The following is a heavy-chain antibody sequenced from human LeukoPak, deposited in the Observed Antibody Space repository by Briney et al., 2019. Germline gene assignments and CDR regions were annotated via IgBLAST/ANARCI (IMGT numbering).Heavy chain of an antibody. CDR2: IRYDGSNK. Sequence: GGSLRLSCAASGFTLSSYGMHWVRQAPGKGLEWVAFIRYDGSNKYYADSVKGRFTISRDNSKNTLYLQMNSLRAEDTAVYYCARVKSYYYDTSDKDAFDIWGQGTVVTVSS. D-gene: IGHD3-22*01. V-gene: IGHV3-30*02. CDR1: GFTLSSYG. CDR3: ARVKSYYYDTSDKDAFDI. J-gene: IGHJ3*02.